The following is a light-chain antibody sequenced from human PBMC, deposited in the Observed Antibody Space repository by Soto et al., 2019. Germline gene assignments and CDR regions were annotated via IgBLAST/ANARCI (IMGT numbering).Light chain of an antibody. CDR3: EYYGTSIT. CDR2: GAS. CDR1: QSVSSY. J-gene: IGKJ4*01. Sequence: EIVLTQSPATLSLSPGERATLSCRASQSVSSYLAWYQQKPGQAPRLLIYGASSRATGIPDRFSGSGSGTDFTLTFSRLEPEDFAVYYCEYYGTSITFGGGTKVDIK. V-gene: IGKV3-20*01.